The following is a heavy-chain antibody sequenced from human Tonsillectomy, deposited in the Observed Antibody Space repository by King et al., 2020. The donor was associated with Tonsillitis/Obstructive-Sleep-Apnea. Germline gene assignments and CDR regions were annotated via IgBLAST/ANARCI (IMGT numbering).Heavy chain of an antibody. Sequence: VQLVESGGGVVQPGRSLRLSCVASGFTFSSYGMHWVRQAPGKGLEWVAVISYGGNNKYYADSVKGRFSFSRDNSKNTLYLQMNSLRAEDTAVYYCAKAVGFIAARYYYALDVWGQGTTVTVSS. J-gene: IGHJ6*02. CDR2: ISYGGNNK. CDR1: GFTFSSYG. CDR3: AKAVGFIAARYYYALDV. V-gene: IGHV3-30*18. D-gene: IGHD6-6*01.